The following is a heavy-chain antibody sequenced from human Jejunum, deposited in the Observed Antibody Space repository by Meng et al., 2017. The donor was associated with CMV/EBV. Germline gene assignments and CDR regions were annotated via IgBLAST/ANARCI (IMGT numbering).Heavy chain of an antibody. D-gene: IGHD1-14*01. CDR3: ARDLPGGTKGTWLDL. J-gene: IGHJ5*02. Sequence: QVHLVECGAEVKKPGASVKVSWKASGYIFNNYGVSWVRQAPGQGPEWMGWISAYNGNTNHAQNFQGRFTMTTDTSTSTAYMELRSLRSDDTAVYYCARDLPGGTKGTWLDLWGQGTLVTVSS. CDR1: GYIFNNYG. CDR2: ISAYNGNT. V-gene: IGHV1-18*01.